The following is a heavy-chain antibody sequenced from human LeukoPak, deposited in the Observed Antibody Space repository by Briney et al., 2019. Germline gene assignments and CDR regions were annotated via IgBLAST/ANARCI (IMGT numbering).Heavy chain of an antibody. J-gene: IGHJ4*02. D-gene: IGHD6-19*01. CDR1: GFTFRTYG. V-gene: IGHV3-33*01. CDR2: IWYDGSNK. Sequence: GGSLRLSCAASGFTFRTYGMHWVRQAPGKGLEWVAVIWYDGSNKYYADSVKGRFTISRDNSKNTLYLQMNSLRAEDTAVYYCARDRDSGWYYFDYWGQGTLVTVSS. CDR3: ARDRDSGWYYFDY.